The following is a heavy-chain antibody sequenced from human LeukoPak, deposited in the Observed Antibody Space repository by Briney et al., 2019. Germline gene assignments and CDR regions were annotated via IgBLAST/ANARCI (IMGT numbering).Heavy chain of an antibody. CDR2: IKPDGREK. CDR3: SGRDSSRSPRAY. V-gene: IGHV3-7*01. J-gene: IGHJ4*02. D-gene: IGHD2-2*01. CDR1: GLTFTDFW. Sequence: VGSLRLSCAASGLTFTDFWMNWVRQAPGRGLEWVANIKPDGREKYYVDSVTGRFAISRDNAKNEVYLEMNSLRAEDTGVYYCSGRDSSRSPRAYWGQGILVSVSS.